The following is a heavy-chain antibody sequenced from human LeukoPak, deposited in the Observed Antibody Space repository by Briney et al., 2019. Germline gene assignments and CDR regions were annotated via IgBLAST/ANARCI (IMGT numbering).Heavy chain of an antibody. CDR2: INPYGGST. D-gene: IGHD3-22*01. Sequence: ASVSVSCKASGYTFTSYYMHWVRQAPGQGLEWMGIINPYGGSTSYAQKFQGRVTMTRDTSTSTVYMELSSLRSEDTAVYYCARDFPESKYYYDSSGYPPFDYWGQGTLVTVPS. CDR3: ARDFPESKYYYDSSGYPPFDY. V-gene: IGHV1-46*01. J-gene: IGHJ4*02. CDR1: GYTFTSYY.